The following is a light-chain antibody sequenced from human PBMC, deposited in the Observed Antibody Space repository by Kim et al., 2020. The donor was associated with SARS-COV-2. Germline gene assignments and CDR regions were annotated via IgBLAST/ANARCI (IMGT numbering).Light chain of an antibody. CDR3: LLSYRDPRGV. J-gene: IGLJ3*02. CDR2: DTN. CDR1: TGSVTNDHY. V-gene: IGLV7-46*01. Sequence: GGTVTLPCGSSTGSVTNDHYPYWSQQKPGQAPRTLIFDTNRRHSWTPARFSGSLFGARAALTLSGAQPEDEADYYCLLSYRDPRGVFGGGTQLTVL.